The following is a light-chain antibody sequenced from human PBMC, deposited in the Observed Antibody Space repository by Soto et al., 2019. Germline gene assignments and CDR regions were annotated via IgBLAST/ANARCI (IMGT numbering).Light chain of an antibody. Sequence: QSVLTQPASVSGSPGQSITISCTGTSSDVGGYNYASWYQQHPGKAPKLMIYDVSNRPSGVSNRFSGSKSGNTASLTISGLQAEDEADYYCSSYTSSSTWVFGGGTKVTVL. V-gene: IGLV2-14*01. J-gene: IGLJ3*02. CDR1: SSDVGGYNY. CDR2: DVS. CDR3: SSYTSSSTWV.